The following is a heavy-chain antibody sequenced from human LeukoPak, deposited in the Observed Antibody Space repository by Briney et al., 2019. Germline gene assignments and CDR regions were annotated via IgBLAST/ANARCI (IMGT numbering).Heavy chain of an antibody. J-gene: IGHJ4*02. V-gene: IGHV4-34*01. CDR3: ARGHYSNYDSFDY. D-gene: IGHD4-11*01. Sequence: PSETLSLTCAAYGGSFSGYYWSWIRQPPGKGLEWIGEINHSGSTNYNPSLKSRVTISVDTSKNQFSLKLSSVTAADTAVYYCARGHYSNYDSFDYWGQGTLVTVSS. CDR2: INHSGST. CDR1: GGSFSGYY.